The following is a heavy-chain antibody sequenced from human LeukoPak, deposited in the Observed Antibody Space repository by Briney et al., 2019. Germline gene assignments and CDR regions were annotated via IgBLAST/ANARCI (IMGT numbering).Heavy chain of an antibody. Sequence: SETLSLTCTVSGGSMSPYHWGWIRQPPGKGLEWIGYIHYSGRTTYNPSLMSRITISLHTSKTQFSLKLNSVTAADTAVYYCARHYYDSSGYYYGSLFHYWGQGTLVTVSS. CDR3: ARHYYDSSGYYYGSLFHY. CDR1: GGSMSPYH. V-gene: IGHV4-59*08. J-gene: IGHJ4*02. D-gene: IGHD3-22*01. CDR2: IHYSGRT.